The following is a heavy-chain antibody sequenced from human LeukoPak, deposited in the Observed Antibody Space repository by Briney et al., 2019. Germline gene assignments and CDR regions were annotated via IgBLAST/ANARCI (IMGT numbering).Heavy chain of an antibody. CDR2: INSDGSSR. CDR3: ASASSHRIAAGGDY. V-gene: IGHV3-74*01. D-gene: IGHD6-13*01. J-gene: IGHJ4*02. CDR1: GFTFSNYW. Sequence: GGSLRLSCAASGFTFSNYWMHWVRQAPGKGLVWVPRINSDGSSRNYADSVKGRFTISRDNAKNTLYLQMNSLRAEDTAVYYCASASSHRIAAGGDYWGQGTLVSVSS.